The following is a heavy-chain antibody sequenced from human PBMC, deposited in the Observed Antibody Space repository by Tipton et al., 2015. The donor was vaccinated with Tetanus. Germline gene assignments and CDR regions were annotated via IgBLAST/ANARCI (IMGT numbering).Heavy chain of an antibody. V-gene: IGHV1-18*01. CDR1: GYTFTQYG. CDR2: DSGNSGNT. Sequence: QSGPEVKKPGASVKVSCKASGYTFTQYGINWVRQAPGQELEWMGWDSGNSGNTNYAKKFQGRVTMTTDTSTNTAYMELRSLRSDDTAVYSCAKGGRYYLDTSGYRDAFDIWGQGTKVTVSS. D-gene: IGHD3-22*01. J-gene: IGHJ3*02. CDR3: AKGGRYYLDTSGYRDAFDI.